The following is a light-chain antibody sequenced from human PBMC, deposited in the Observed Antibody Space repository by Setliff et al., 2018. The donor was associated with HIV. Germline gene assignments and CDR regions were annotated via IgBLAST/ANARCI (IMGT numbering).Light chain of an antibody. V-gene: IGLV5-45*01. J-gene: IGLJ1*01. Sequence: QLVLTQPASLSASPGASASLTCTLRSGINVGTYRIYWFQQKPGSPPQYLMRYMSDSDKQQGSGVPSRFSGSKDASANAGILLISGLQSEDEADYYCMIWHSSAYVFGSGTKVTVL. CDR2: YMSDSDK. CDR3: MIWHSSAYV. CDR1: SGINVGTYR.